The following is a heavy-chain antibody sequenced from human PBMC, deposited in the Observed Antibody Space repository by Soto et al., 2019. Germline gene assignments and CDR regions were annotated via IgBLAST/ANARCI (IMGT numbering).Heavy chain of an antibody. D-gene: IGHD1-26*01. V-gene: IGHV4-59*08. J-gene: IGHJ4*02. CDR2: IYYSGST. CDR1: GGSISSYY. Sequence: SETLSLTCTVSGGSISSYYWSWIRQPPGKGLEWIGYIYYSGSTNYNPSLKSRVTISVDTSKNQFSLKPSSVTAADTAVYYCARRYGGNLDYWGQGTLVTVSS. CDR3: ARRYGGNLDY.